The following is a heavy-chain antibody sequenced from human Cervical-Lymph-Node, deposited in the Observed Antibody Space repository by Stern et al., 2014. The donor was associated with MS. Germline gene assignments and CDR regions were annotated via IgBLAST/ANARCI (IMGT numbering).Heavy chain of an antibody. D-gene: IGHD6-6*01. CDR3: ARAGWTASRYDY. CDR2: IFTRGST. J-gene: IGHJ4*02. V-gene: IGHV4-61*02. Sequence: VQLVESGPGQVKPSETLSLTCRVSGDSMSSGSYYWTWIRQPAGKGPEGIGRIFTRGSTNYNPSLKSRVTISIDASKNQFSLSLDSVTAADTAVYYCARAGWTASRYDYWGQGTLVTVSS. CDR1: GDSMSSGSYY.